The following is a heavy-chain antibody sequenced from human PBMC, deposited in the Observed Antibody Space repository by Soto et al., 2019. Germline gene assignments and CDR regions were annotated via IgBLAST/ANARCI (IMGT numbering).Heavy chain of an antibody. J-gene: IGHJ4*02. V-gene: IGHV1-8*01. CDR3: ARGRVNRLGYCSSNSCYGSGYPVSVFVY. CDR1: GYTFTSYD. D-gene: IGHD2-2*01. CDR2: MNPNSGNT. Sequence: ASVKVSCKASGYTFTSYDINWVRQATGQGLEWMGWMNPNSGNTGYAQKFQGRVTMTRNTSISTAYMELSSLRSEDTAVYYCARGRVNRLGYCSSNSCYGSGYPVSVFVYWGQGTLVNVPS.